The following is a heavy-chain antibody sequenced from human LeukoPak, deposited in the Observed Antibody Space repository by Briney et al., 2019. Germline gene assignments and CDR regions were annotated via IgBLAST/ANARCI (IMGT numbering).Heavy chain of an antibody. V-gene: IGHV3-74*01. J-gene: IGHJ6*03. D-gene: IGHD2-15*01. CDR3: ATDPGVVVVAATYRYMDV. Sequence: GGSLRLSCAASGFTFSSYWMHWVRQAPGKGLVWVSRINSDGSSTSYADSVKGRFTISRDNAKNTLYLQMNSLRAEDTAVYYCATDPGVVVVAATYRYMDVWGKGTTVTVSS. CDR2: INSDGSST. CDR1: GFTFSSYW.